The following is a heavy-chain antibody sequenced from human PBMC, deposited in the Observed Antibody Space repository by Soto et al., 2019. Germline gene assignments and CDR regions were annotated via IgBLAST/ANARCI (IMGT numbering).Heavy chain of an antibody. CDR1: GFTFSNFV. CDR3: ARESEDLTSNFDY. J-gene: IGHJ4*02. V-gene: IGHV3-23*01. CDR2: ITGSGGRA. Sequence: PGGSLRLSCAASGFTFSNFVMSWVRHIPGKGLHWVSGITGSGGRAYYADSVKGRFTISRDNSRNTLYLEMNSLRAEDTAVYYCARESEDLTSNFDYWGQGTLVTVSS.